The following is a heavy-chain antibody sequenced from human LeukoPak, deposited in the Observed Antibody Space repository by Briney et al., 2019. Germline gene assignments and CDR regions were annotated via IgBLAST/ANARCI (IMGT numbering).Heavy chain of an antibody. CDR3: AKFRHDILSGYLSYFDY. CDR2: ISGSSATI. D-gene: IGHD3-9*01. J-gene: IGHJ4*02. V-gene: IGHV3-23*01. Sequence: PGGSLRLSCAASGFTFSNYAMTWVRQAPGQGLEWVSSISGSSATISYADSVKGRFTITRDNSKNTLFLQMNSLRAEDTALYFCAKFRHDILSGYLSYFDYWGQGTLVTVSS. CDR1: GFTFSNYA.